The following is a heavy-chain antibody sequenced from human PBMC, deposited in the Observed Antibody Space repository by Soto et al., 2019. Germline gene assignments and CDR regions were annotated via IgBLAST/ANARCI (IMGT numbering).Heavy chain of an antibody. CDR3: AIAARLAYHRG. CDR1: GVTFSSYA. J-gene: IGHJ4*02. D-gene: IGHD6-6*01. Sequence: LVRVSCKASGVTFSSYAISWVRQAPGQGLEWMGGLIPIFGTANYAQKFQGRVTITADKSTSTAYMELSSLRSEDTAVYYCAIAARLAYHRGWGQGTLVNVSS. V-gene: IGHV1-69*06. CDR2: LIPIFGTA.